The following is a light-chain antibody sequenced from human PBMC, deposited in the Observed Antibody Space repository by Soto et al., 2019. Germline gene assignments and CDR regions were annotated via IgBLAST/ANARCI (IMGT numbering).Light chain of an antibody. CDR3: QQYSNWPRT. CDR1: QSVSSN. V-gene: IGKV3-15*01. CDR2: GAS. J-gene: IGKJ4*01. Sequence: EIVMTQSPDTLSVSPGERATLSCRASQSVSSNLAWYQQKPGQAPRPLIYGASTRATGVPARFSGSGSGTEFTLTISSLHTEDFAVYYCQQYSNWPRTFGGGTKVEIK.